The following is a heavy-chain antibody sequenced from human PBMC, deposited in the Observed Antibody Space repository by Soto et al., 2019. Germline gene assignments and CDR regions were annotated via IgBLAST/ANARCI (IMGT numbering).Heavy chain of an antibody. CDR1: GLTFSSYW. J-gene: IGHJ4*02. CDR3: AKDRDYGDHTVLLV. D-gene: IGHD4-17*01. CDR2: IKQDGSDK. Sequence: GGSLRLSCAASGLTFSSYWMTWVRQAPGKGLEWVANIKQDGSDKYYVDSVKGRFTISRDNSKNTLYLQMNSLRAEDTAVYYCAKDRDYGDHTVLLVWGQGTLVPVSS. V-gene: IGHV3-7*01.